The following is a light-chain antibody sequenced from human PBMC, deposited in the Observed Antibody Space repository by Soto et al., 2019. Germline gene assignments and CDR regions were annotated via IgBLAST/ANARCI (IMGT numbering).Light chain of an antibody. CDR3: QQRSNWPLT. J-gene: IGKJ4*01. V-gene: IGKV3-11*01. Sequence: EIVLTQSPATLSLSPGERATLSCRASQSVSSYLAWYQQKPGQAPRLLIYDASNRATGIPARFSGNGSGTYFTLTISSLYPEDFPVYYCQQRSNWPLTFGGRTKVEIK. CDR1: QSVSSY. CDR2: DAS.